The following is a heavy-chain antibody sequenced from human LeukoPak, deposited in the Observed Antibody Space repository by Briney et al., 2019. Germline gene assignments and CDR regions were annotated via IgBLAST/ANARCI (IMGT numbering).Heavy chain of an antibody. CDR1: EFTFSTYA. Sequence: GGSLRLSXAASEFTFSTYAMSWVRQAPGKGLEWLSAISANGGSTYYADSVKGRFTISRDNSKNTSYLQMNSLRAEDTAVYYCARSKYTSGWYDYWGQGTLVTVSS. CDR2: ISANGGST. CDR3: ARSKYTSGWYDY. J-gene: IGHJ4*02. V-gene: IGHV3-23*01. D-gene: IGHD6-19*01.